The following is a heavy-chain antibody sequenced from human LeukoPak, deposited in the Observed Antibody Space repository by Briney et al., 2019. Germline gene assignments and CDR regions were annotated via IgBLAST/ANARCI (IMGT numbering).Heavy chain of an antibody. J-gene: IGHJ4*02. D-gene: IGHD2-15*01. CDR3: AKDRGRTWVQVAN. CDR2: ISGSGGST. Sequence: GGSLRLSCIGTGFTFSSDAMGWVRQAPGKGLEWVSGISGSGGSTYYADSVKGRFTISRDNSKNTLYLQMNSLRVEDTAVYYCAKDRGRTWVQVANWGQGTLVTVSP. V-gene: IGHV3-23*01. CDR1: GFTFSSDA.